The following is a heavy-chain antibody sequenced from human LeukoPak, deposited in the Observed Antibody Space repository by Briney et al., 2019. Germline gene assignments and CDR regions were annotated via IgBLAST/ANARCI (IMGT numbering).Heavy chain of an antibody. CDR1: GFTFSSSW. Sequence: GGSLRLSCAASGFTFSSSWMHWVRQAPEKGLVWVSRINSDGSSTSYADSVKGRFTISRDNAKNSLYLQMNSLRAEDMAVYYCARGSDLKYFQYWGQGTLVTVSS. J-gene: IGHJ1*01. V-gene: IGHV3-74*01. CDR2: INSDGSST. CDR3: ARGSDLKYFQY.